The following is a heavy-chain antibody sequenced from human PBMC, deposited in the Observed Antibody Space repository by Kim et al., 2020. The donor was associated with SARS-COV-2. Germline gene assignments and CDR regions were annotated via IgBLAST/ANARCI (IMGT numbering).Heavy chain of an antibody. V-gene: IGHV3-48*02. J-gene: IGHJ4*02. CDR3: ARAPKDIVVVVANFDY. CDR2: ISSSSSTI. D-gene: IGHD2-15*01. Sequence: GGSLRLSCAASGFTFSSYSMNWVRQAPGKGLEWVSYISSSSSTIYYADSVKGRFTISRDNAKNSLYLQMNSLRDEDTAVYYCARAPKDIVVVVANFDYWGQGPLVTVSS. CDR1: GFTFSSYS.